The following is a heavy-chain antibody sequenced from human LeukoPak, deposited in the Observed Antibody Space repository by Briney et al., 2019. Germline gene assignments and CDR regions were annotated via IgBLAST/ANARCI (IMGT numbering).Heavy chain of an antibody. Sequence: ASVKVSCKVSGYTLTELSMHWVRQAPGKGLEWMGGFDPEDGETIYAQKFQGRVTMTEDTSTDTAYMELSSLRSEDTAVYYCATDLRAVGAQRGFDYWGQGTLVTVSS. CDR1: GYTLTELS. CDR3: ATDLRAVGAQRGFDY. V-gene: IGHV1-24*01. CDR2: FDPEDGET. D-gene: IGHD1-26*01. J-gene: IGHJ4*02.